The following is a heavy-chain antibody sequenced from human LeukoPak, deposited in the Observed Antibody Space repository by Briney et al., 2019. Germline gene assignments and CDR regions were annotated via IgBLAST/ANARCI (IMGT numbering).Heavy chain of an antibody. J-gene: IGHJ4*02. CDR3: ARGALLWFGAKMEYYFDY. D-gene: IGHD3-10*01. CDR2: IVVGSGNT. Sequence: GASVKVSCKASGFTFTSSAMQWVRQARGQRLEWIGWIVVGSGNTNYAQKFQERVTITRDMSTSTAYMELSSLRSEDTAVYYCARGALLWFGAKMEYYFDYWGQGTPLTVSS. V-gene: IGHV1-58*02. CDR1: GFTFTSSA.